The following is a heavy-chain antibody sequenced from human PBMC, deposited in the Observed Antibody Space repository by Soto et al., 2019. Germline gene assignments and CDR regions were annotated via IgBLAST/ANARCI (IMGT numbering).Heavy chain of an antibody. D-gene: IGHD6-19*01. Sequence: QITLKESGPTLVKPTQTLTLTCTFSGFSLTTSGVGVGWIRQPPGKSLEWLALIYWNDEKRYSPSLKSRLTITKDTSRNQVVLTMTNMDPVDTATYYCAHRLRWLANFDYGGQGTLVTVSS. CDR1: GFSLTTSGVG. CDR3: AHRLRWLANFDY. J-gene: IGHJ4*02. V-gene: IGHV2-5*01. CDR2: IYWNDEK.